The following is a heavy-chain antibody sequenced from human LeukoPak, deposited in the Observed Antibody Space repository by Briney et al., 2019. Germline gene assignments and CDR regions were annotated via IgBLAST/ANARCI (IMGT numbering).Heavy chain of an antibody. CDR2: ISGSGGST. CDR1: GFTFSSYG. D-gene: IGHD3-10*01. CDR3: AKDAGFTSGAFDI. Sequence: GGTLRLSCAASGFTFSSYGMSWVRQAPGKGLEWVSAISGSGGSTYYADSVKGRFTISRDNSKNTLYLQMNSLRAEDTAVYYCAKDAGFTSGAFDIWGQGTMVTVSS. V-gene: IGHV3-23*01. J-gene: IGHJ3*02.